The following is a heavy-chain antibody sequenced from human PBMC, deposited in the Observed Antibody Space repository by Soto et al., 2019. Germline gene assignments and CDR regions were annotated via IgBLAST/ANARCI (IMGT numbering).Heavy chain of an antibody. J-gene: IGHJ6*02. CDR1: GYTFTSYA. Sequence: GSAKVSSKASGYTFTSYAMHWVRRAPGQRLEWMGWINAGNGNTKYSHKFQVRVTITRDTSASTAYMELSSLRSEDKAVYYCGRDPSYYCMDVWGQGTTVTVSS. CDR3: GRDPSYYCMDV. CDR2: INAGNGNT. V-gene: IGHV1-3*01.